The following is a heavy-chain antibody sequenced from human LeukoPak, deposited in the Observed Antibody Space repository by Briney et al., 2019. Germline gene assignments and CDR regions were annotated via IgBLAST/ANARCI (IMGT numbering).Heavy chain of an antibody. J-gene: IGHJ4*02. CDR3: AKDILAAGLFFDY. V-gene: IGHV3-23*01. CDR1: GFAFRSFD. D-gene: IGHD6-13*01. CDR2: LSGSGDTT. Sequence: GGSLRPSCAASGFAFRSFDMSWVRQAPGKGLEWVSSLSGSGDTTYYADSVKGRFTISRDNAKNSLFLQMNSLRAEDTAVYYCAKDILAAGLFFDYWGQGALVTVSS.